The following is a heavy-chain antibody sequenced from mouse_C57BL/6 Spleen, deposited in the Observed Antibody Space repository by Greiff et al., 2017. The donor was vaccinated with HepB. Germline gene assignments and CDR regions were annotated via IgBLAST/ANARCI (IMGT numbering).Heavy chain of an antibody. CDR2: IYPRSGNT. D-gene: IGHD1-1*01. CDR3: ARGDYYGSIYGYFYV. CDR1: GYTFTSYG. Sequence: QVQLQQSGAELARPGASVKLSCKASGYTFTSYGISWVKQRTGQGLEWIGEIYPRSGNTYYNEKFKGKATLTADKSSSTAYMELRSLTSEDSAVYFCARGDYYGSIYGYFYVWGTRTPVTVSS. J-gene: IGHJ1*03. V-gene: IGHV1-81*01.